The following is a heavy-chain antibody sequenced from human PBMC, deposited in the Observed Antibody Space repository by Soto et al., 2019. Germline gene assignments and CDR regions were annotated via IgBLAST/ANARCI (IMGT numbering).Heavy chain of an antibody. V-gene: IGHV3-23*01. J-gene: IGHJ6*02. CDR1: GFSFSDHG. Sequence: EVQLLESGGGLVQPGGSLRLSCEASGFSFSDHGMSWVRQAPGKGLEWVSVTSGSGGTTYYVDSVKGRFTISRDNSKNTLYLQMNSLRVGDTAVYYCAKTSKTTILTVYDVWGRGTTVTVSS. CDR2: TSGSGGTT. D-gene: IGHD3-9*01. CDR3: AKTSKTTILTVYDV.